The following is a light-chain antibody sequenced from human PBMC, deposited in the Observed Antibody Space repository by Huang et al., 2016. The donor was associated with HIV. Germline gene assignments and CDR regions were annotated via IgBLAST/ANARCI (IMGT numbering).Light chain of an antibody. CDR3: QQTYTGVT. J-gene: IGKJ1*01. CDR2: AAS. Sequence: DIQMTQSPSSLSASVGDRVTITCRASQSINTYLNWFQQKPRKAPKVLISAASTLQSGVPSRFSGGGSGTHFTLTITSLQPEDFATYYCQQTYTGVTFGQGTKVEIK. CDR1: QSINTY. V-gene: IGKV1-39*01.